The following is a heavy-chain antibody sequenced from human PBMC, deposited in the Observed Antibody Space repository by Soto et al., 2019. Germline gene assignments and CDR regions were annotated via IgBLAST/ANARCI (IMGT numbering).Heavy chain of an antibody. V-gene: IGHV2-5*02. J-gene: IGHJ1*01. CDR1: GFLLSTSGVG. CDR2: IYWDDDK. Sequence: QITLKESGPTLVKPTQTLPLTCTFSGFLLSTSGVGVAWIRQPPGKALEWLSLIYWDDDKRYSPSLKSRLTITKDTSKNQVVLTMTNMDPVDTATYYCAHTPEGASRIRGTGRYVQHWGQGTLVTVSS. CDR3: AHTPEGASRIRGTGRYVQH. D-gene: IGHD3-10*01.